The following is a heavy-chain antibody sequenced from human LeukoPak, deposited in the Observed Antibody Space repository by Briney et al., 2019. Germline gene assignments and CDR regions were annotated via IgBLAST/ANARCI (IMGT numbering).Heavy chain of an antibody. CDR3: ARDHCSSTSCLRNYYYGMDV. V-gene: IGHV1-69*13. CDR1: GGTFSSYA. Sequence: SVKVSCKAFGGTFSSYAISWVRQAPGQGLEWVGGIIPIFGTANYAQKFQGRVTITADESTSTAYMELSSLRSEDTAVYYCARDHCSSTSCLRNYYYGMDVWGQGTTVTVSS. J-gene: IGHJ6*02. CDR2: IIPIFGTA. D-gene: IGHD2-2*01.